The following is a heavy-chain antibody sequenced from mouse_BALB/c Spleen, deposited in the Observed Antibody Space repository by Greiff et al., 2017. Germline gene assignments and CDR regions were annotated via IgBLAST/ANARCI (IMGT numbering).Heavy chain of an antibody. CDR2: ISSGSSTI. D-gene: IGHD2-10*01. CDR3: ARSEAYYGNSFDY. CDR1: GFTFSSFG. J-gene: IGHJ2*01. V-gene: IGHV5-17*02. Sequence: EVHLVESGGGLVQPGGSRKLSCAASGFTFSSFGMHWVRQAPEKGLEWVAYISSGSSTIYYADTVKGRFTISRDNPKNTLFLQMTSLRSEDTAMYYCARSEAYYGNSFDYWGQGTTLTVSS.